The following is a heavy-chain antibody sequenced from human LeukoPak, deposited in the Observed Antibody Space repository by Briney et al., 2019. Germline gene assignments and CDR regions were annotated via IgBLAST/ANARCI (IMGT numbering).Heavy chain of an antibody. CDR1: GGTFSSYA. J-gene: IGHJ4*02. CDR3: ARGARGYCSGGSCLYDY. V-gene: IGHV1-8*02. Sequence: ASVKVSCKASGGTFSSYAISWVRQATGQGLEWMGWMNPNSGNTGYAQKFQGRVTMTRNTSISTAYMELSSLRSEDTAVYYCARGARGYCSGGSCLYDYWGQGTLVTVSS. D-gene: IGHD2-15*01. CDR2: MNPNSGNT.